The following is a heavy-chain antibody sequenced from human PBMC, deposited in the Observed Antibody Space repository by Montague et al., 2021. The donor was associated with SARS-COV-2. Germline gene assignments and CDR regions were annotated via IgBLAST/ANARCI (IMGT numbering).Heavy chain of an antibody. J-gene: IGHJ6*02. CDR3: AGRPTPSYSSGWYLFYYAMDV. D-gene: IGHD6-19*01. CDR2: TYYRSKWYN. CDR1: GDSVSSNIAT. V-gene: IGHV6-1*01. Sequence: CAISGDSVSSNIATWNWIRQSPSRGLEWLGRTYYRSKWYNDYAESVKSRITIDPDTSKHQFSLHLNSVTAADTAVYYCAGRPTPSYSSGWYLFYYAMDVWGQGTTVTVSS.